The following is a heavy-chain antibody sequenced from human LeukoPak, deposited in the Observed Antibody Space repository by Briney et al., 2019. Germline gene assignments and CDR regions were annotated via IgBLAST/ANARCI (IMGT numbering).Heavy chain of an antibody. D-gene: IGHD4-23*01. Sequence: ASVKVSCKASGYTFTNYGISWVRQAPGQGLEWMGWISANNGNRNYALKLQDRVSMTTDTFTSTAYMELRSLRSDDTAVYYCARQGYGGHSRGAADYWGQGTLVTVSS. CDR2: ISANNGNR. J-gene: IGHJ4*02. CDR1: GYTFTNYG. CDR3: ARQGYGGHSRGAADY. V-gene: IGHV1-18*01.